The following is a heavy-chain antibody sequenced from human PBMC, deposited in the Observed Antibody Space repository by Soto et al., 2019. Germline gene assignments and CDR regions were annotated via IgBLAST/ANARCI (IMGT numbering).Heavy chain of an antibody. Sequence: GGSLRLSCAASGFTFSSYAMSWVRQAPGKGLEWVSAISGSGGSTYYADSVKGRFTISRDNSKNTLYLQMNSLRAEDTAVYYCAALPSGYSSSLSGWFDPWGQGTLVTVSS. D-gene: IGHD6-6*01. V-gene: IGHV3-23*01. J-gene: IGHJ5*02. CDR2: ISGSGGST. CDR3: AALPSGYSSSLSGWFDP. CDR1: GFTFSSYA.